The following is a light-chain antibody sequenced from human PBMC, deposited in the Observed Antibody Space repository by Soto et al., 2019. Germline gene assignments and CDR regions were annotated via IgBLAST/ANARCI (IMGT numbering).Light chain of an antibody. Sequence: QAVVTQPPSASGSPGQSVTISCTGTRSDIGGYNHVSWYQHQPGKAPKLMIYEVNKRPSGVPDRFSGSKSGNTASLAVSGLQTEDEAHYYCSAYAGSGNWVFGGGTKVTVL. CDR2: EVN. V-gene: IGLV2-8*01. CDR3: SAYAGSGNWV. J-gene: IGLJ3*02. CDR1: RSDIGGYNH.